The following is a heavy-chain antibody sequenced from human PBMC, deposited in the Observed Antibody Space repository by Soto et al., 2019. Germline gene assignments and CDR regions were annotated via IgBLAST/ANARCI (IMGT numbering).Heavy chain of an antibody. Sequence: GESLKISCQGSGYSFFGYWIGWVRQMPGKGLDWMGIIYPDDSNTRYSPSFQGQVTFSADKSISTAYLQWSSLKASDTAMYYCGRDFDSSGSGYYVTLGYYYGMDVWGQGTTVTVSS. D-gene: IGHD3-22*01. J-gene: IGHJ6*02. CDR2: IYPDDSNT. CDR3: GRDFDSSGSGYYVTLGYYYGMDV. CDR1: GYSFFGYW. V-gene: IGHV5-51*01.